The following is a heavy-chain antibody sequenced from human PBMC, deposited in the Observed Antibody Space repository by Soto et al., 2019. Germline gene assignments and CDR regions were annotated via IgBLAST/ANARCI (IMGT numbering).Heavy chain of an antibody. CDR2: INPNSGGT. D-gene: IGHD4-4*01. CDR1: GYTFTGYY. V-gene: IGHV1-2*04. J-gene: IGHJ6*02. Sequence: ASVKVSCKASGYTFTGYYMHCVRQAPGQGLEWMGWINPNSGGTNYAQKFQGWVTMTRDTSISTAYMELSRLRSDDTAVYYCARETTTAPYYYYGMDVWGQGTTVTVSS. CDR3: ARETTTAPYYYYGMDV.